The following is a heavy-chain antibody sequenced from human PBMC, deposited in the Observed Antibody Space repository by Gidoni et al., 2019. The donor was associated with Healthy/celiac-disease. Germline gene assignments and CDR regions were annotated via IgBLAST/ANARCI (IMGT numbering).Heavy chain of an antibody. V-gene: IGHV4-31*03. CDR1: GGSISGAAYY. CDR2: IYYSGST. D-gene: IGHD6-13*01. Sequence: QVQLQESGPGLVKPSQTLSLTCTVSGGSISGAAYYWSWIRQHPGKVLEWIGYIYYSGSTYYNPSLKSRVTISVDTSNNQFSLKLSSVTAADTAVYYCARERITAPTRGSNAFDIWGQGTMVTVSS. J-gene: IGHJ3*02. CDR3: ARERITAPTRGSNAFDI.